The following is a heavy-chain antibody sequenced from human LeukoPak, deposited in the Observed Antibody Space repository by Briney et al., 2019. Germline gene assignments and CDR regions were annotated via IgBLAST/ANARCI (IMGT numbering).Heavy chain of an antibody. CDR3: ARDTHDGN. V-gene: IGHV4-4*02. Sequence: TSETLSLTCAVSGGSIXXSNWWSWVRQPPGXGXXXXXXXYXSGXXXXXXXLXXXXTISXDKSKNQFSLKLSSVTAADTAVYYCARDTHDGNWGQGTLVTVSS. CDR2: XYXSGXX. D-gene: IGHD1-1*01. CDR1: GGSIXXSNW. J-gene: IGHJ4*02.